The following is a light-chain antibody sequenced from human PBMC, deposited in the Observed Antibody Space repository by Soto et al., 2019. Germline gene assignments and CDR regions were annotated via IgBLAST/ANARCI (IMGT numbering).Light chain of an antibody. CDR2: KAS. CDR1: QTISSW. V-gene: IGKV1-5*03. J-gene: IGKJ1*01. CDR3: QQYDVYSPWM. Sequence: DIQMTQSPSTLSGSVGDRVTITCRASQTISSWLAWYKQKPGEAPKLLIYKASNLESGVSSRFSGSGSGTEFTLTISSLQPDDSATYYCQQYDVYSPWMFGQGTKVDI.